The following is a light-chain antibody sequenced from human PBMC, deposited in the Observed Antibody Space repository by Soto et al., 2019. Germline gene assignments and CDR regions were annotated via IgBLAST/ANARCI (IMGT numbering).Light chain of an antibody. J-gene: IGKJ1*01. V-gene: IGKV3D-15*01. CDR1: QTVSSS. Sequence: EIVMTQSPATLPVSPGERATLSCRASQTVSSSLAWYQQKPGQAPRLLIYDASKRATGIPARFSGSGSGTDFTLTISSLQPDDFATYYCQQYNSYSSWTFGQGTKVDIK. CDR2: DAS. CDR3: QQYNSYSSWT.